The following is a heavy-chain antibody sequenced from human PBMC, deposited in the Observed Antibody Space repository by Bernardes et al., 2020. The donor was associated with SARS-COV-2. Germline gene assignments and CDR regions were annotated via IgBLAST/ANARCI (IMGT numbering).Heavy chain of an antibody. Sequence: SETLSLTCAVSGGSICSYYWSWIRQPPGKGLESIGYISYNGDINYNPSLRSRATISIDTSKNQFSLKLSSVTAADTAIYYCARTARVFDSWGQGTLVTVSS. D-gene: IGHD5-18*01. V-gene: IGHV4-59*01. CDR2: ISYNGDI. J-gene: IGHJ4*01. CDR1: GGSICSYY. CDR3: ARTARVFDS.